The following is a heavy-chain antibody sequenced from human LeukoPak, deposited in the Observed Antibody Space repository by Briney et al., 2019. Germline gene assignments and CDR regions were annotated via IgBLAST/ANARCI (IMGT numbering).Heavy chain of an antibody. J-gene: IGHJ4*02. CDR1: GYTFTSYA. D-gene: IGHD6-13*01. V-gene: IGHV1-3*01. CDR3: ASSPGIALPFDY. CDR2: INAGNGNT. Sequence: GASVKVSCKASGYTFTSYAMHWMRQAPGQRLEWMGWINAGNGNTKYSQKFQGRVTITRDTSASTAYMELSSLRSEDTAVYYCASSPGIALPFDYWGQGTLVTVSS.